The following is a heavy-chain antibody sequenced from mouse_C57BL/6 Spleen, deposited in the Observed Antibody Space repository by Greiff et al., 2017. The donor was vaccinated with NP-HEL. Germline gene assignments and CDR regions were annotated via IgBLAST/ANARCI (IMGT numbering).Heavy chain of an antibody. D-gene: IGHD2-5*01. CDR2: INPNYGTT. CDR3: ARSYSNYFSYWYFDV. CDR1: GYSFTDYN. J-gene: IGHJ1*03. V-gene: IGHV1-39*01. Sequence: EVKLVESGPELVKPGASVKISCKASGYSFTDYNMNWVKQSNGKSLEWIGVINPNYGTTSYNQKFKGKATLTVDQSSSTAYMQLNSLTSEDSAVYYCARSYSNYFSYWYFDVWGTGTTVTVSS.